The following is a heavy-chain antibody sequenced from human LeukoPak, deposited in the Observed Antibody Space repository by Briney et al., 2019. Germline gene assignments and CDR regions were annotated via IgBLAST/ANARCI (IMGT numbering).Heavy chain of an antibody. J-gene: IGHJ2*01. V-gene: IGHV3-23*01. Sequence: PGGSLRLSCAASGFTFSSYVMSWVRQAPGKGLEWVSAISGSGGSTFYVDSVKGRFTISRDNSKNTLYLQMNSLRAEDTAVYYCANTGGSVYWYFDLWGRGTLITVSS. CDR3: ANTGGSVYWYFDL. D-gene: IGHD1-14*01. CDR1: GFTFSSYV. CDR2: ISGSGGST.